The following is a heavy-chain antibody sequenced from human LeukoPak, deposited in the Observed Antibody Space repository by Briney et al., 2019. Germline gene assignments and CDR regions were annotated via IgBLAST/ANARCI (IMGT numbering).Heavy chain of an antibody. CDR3: ARGKVTTPPYYYGLDV. J-gene: IGHJ6*02. D-gene: IGHD2-21*02. CDR2: INTYNGKT. CDR1: GYTFTCYG. Sequence: GDSVKVSCKASGYTFTCYGITWVRQAPGQGLEWMAWINTYNGKTNYAHKVQDRVTLATDTSTRTADMELRTLTSDDTAVYYCARGKVTTPPYYYGLDVWGQGTTVIVSS. V-gene: IGHV1-18*01.